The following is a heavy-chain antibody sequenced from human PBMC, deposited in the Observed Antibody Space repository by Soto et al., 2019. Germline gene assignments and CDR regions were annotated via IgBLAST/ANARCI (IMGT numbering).Heavy chain of an antibody. Sequence: GGFLRLSCAASGFTFSSYAMSWVRQAPGKGLEWVSAISGSGGSTYYADSVKGRFTISRDNSKNTLYLQMNSLRAEDTAVYYCAKVWLVMATRVPPDAFDIWGQGTMVTVSS. CDR1: GFTFSSYA. V-gene: IGHV3-23*01. J-gene: IGHJ3*02. D-gene: IGHD2-21*01. CDR3: AKVWLVMATRVPPDAFDI. CDR2: ISGSGGST.